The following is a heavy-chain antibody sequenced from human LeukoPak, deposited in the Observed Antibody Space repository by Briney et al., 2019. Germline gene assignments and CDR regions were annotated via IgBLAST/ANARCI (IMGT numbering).Heavy chain of an antibody. CDR3: ANNLRSYDLVFDY. D-gene: IGHD5-18*01. CDR1: GFTFSSYG. CDR2: ISYDGSNK. V-gene: IGHV3-30*18. J-gene: IGHJ4*02. Sequence: GRSLRLSCAASGFTFSSYGMHWVRQAPGKGLEWVALISYDGSNKYYADSVKGRFTISRDNSKNTLYLQMNSLRAEDTAVYYCANNLRSYDLVFDYWGQGTLVTVSS.